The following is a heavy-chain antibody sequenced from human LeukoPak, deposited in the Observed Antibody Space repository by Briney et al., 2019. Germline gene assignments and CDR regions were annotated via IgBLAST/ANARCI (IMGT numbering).Heavy chain of an antibody. CDR1: GFXFTNYG. J-gene: IGHJ4*02. V-gene: IGHV3-33*01. CDR3: ASSDDSSYRPWF. Sequence: GGSLRLSCAASGFXFTNYGIHWVRQAPGTGLEWVALIWYDGSLKYYADSLKGRFTISRDNSKNTLYLQMNNLRAEDTAVYYCASSDDSSYRPWFWGQGTLVTVSS. CDR2: IWYDGSLK. D-gene: IGHD3-22*01.